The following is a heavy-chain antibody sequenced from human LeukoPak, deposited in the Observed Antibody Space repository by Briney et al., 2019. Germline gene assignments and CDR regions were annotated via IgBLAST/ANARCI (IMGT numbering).Heavy chain of an antibody. CDR2: IYYSGTT. CDR3: ARGVYIAAAQYGY. J-gene: IGHJ4*02. V-gene: IGHV4-59*01. Sequence: SETLSLTCTVSGGTINSYYWSWIRQPPGKGLEWIGYIYYSGTTNYNPSLKSRVTISVDTSKNQFSLKLSSVTAADTAVYYCARGVYIAAAQYGYWGQGTLVTVSS. D-gene: IGHD6-13*01. CDR1: GGTINSYY.